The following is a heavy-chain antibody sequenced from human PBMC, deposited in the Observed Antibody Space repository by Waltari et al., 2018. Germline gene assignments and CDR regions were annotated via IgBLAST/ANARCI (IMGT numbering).Heavy chain of an antibody. CDR2: IYTSGST. CDR1: GGSISSSY. V-gene: IGHV4-4*07. D-gene: IGHD3-10*01. J-gene: IGHJ4*02. Sequence: QVQLQESGPGLVKPSETLSLTCTVSGGSISSSYWSWIRQPAGKGLEWIGRIYTSGSTNYNPSLKSRVTISVDKSKNQFSLKLSSVTAADTAVYYCARSHPYGSGSFDYWGQGTLVTVSS. CDR3: ARSHPYGSGSFDY.